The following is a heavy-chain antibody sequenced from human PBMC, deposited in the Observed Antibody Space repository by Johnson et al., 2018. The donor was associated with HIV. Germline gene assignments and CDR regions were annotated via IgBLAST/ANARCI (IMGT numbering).Heavy chain of an antibody. CDR3: ASEVYREACDI. Sequence: VQLVESGGGVVQAGRSLRLSCAASGFTFSSYAMHWVRQAPGKGLEWVSGISWNSGSIDYADSVTGRFTISTDNDRNSLYLQQNSLRPEDTALLYCASEVYREACDIGGQGTMVTGAS. D-gene: IGHD1-26*01. CDR1: GFTFSSYA. V-gene: IGHV3-9*01. J-gene: IGHJ3*02. CDR2: ISWNSGSI.